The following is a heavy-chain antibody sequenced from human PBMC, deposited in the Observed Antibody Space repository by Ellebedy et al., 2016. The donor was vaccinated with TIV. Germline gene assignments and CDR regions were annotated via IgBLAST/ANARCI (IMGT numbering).Heavy chain of an antibody. CDR1: GFTFSTYT. D-gene: IGHD4-17*01. CDR3: ARDPNPLFGDYDTSRRHFSYYYGMDV. CDR2: ISSSSSAI. J-gene: IGHJ6*02. Sequence: GESLKISCAASGFTFSTYTMNWIRQAPGKGLEWVSSISSSSSAIYYADSVKGRFTISRDNAKNSLYLQMNSLRAEDTAMYYCARDPNPLFGDYDTSRRHFSYYYGMDVWGQGTTVTVSS. V-gene: IGHV3-21*01.